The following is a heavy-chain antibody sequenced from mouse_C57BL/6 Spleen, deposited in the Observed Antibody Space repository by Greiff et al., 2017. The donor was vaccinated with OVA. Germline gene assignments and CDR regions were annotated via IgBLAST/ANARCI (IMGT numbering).Heavy chain of an antibody. CDR2: IYPGSGNT. J-gene: IGHJ4*01. CDR1: GYTFTDYY. V-gene: IGHV1-76*01. Sequence: QVQLKQSGAELVRPGASVKLSCKASGYTFTDYYINWVKQRPGQGLEWIARIYPGSGNTYYNEKFKGKATLTAEKSSSTAYMQLSSLTSEDSAVYFCARPTVVADYAMDYWGQGTSVTVSS. D-gene: IGHD1-1*01. CDR3: ARPTVVADYAMDY.